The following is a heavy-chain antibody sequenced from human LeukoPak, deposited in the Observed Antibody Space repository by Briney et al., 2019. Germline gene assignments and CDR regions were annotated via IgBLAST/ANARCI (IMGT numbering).Heavy chain of an antibody. J-gene: IGHJ5*02. D-gene: IGHD4-23*01. CDR2: ISSSSSYI. CDR3: ARDLDGGNSGGGYFWFDP. V-gene: IGHV3-21*01. CDR1: GFTFSSYS. Sequence: GALRLSCAASGFTFSSYSMNWVRQAPGKGLEWVSSISSSSSYIYYADSVKGRFTISRDNAKNSLYLQMNSLRAEDTAVYYCARDLDGGNSGGGYFWFDPWGQGTLVTVSS.